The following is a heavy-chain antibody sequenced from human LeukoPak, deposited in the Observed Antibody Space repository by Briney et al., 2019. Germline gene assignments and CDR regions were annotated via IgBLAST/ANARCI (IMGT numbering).Heavy chain of an antibody. D-gene: IGHD3-3*01. Sequence: NTSETLSLTCGVSGGSINTNTFFWGWVRQPPGKGLEWIGNVFYSGSTMNNPSLKSRVTMSIDTSKSQFSLSLSSVTAADTAMYWCVRQSRIFGIIRPGYMDVWGKGIMVSVSS. V-gene: IGHV4-39*01. CDR2: VFYSGST. CDR1: GGSINTNTFF. J-gene: IGHJ6*03. CDR3: VRQSRIFGIIRPGYMDV.